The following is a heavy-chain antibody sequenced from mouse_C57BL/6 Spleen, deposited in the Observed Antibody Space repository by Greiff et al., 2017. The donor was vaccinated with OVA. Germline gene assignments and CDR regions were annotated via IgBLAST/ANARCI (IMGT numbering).Heavy chain of an antibody. D-gene: IGHD1-1*01. J-gene: IGHJ2*01. V-gene: IGHV1-53*01. CDR2: INPSNGGT. Sequence: QVQLKQPGTELVKPGASVKLSCKASGYTFTSYWMHWVKQRPGQGLEWIGNINPSNGGTNYNEKFKSKATLTVDKSSSTAYMQLSSLTSEDSAVYYCASPIYYYGSRGSYFDYWGQGTTLTVSS. CDR1: GYTFTSYW. CDR3: ASPIYYYGSRGSYFDY.